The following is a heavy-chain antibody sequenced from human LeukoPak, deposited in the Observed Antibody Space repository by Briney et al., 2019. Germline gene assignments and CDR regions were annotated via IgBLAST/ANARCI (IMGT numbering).Heavy chain of an antibody. D-gene: IGHD3-10*01. J-gene: IGHJ4*02. CDR2: IWYDGSNK. V-gene: IGHV3-33*06. Sequence: PGRSLRLSCAASGFTFSSYGMHWVRQAPGKGLEWVAVIWYDGSNKYYADSVKGRFTISRDTSKNTLYLQMNSVRAEDTAVYYCAKDRWENSGSGSSLDCWGQGTLVTVSS. CDR1: GFTFSSYG. CDR3: AKDRWENSGSGSSLDC.